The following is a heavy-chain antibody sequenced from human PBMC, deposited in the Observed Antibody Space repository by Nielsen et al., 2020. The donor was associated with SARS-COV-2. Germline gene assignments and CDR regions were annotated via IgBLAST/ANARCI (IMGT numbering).Heavy chain of an antibody. Sequence: GESLKISCAASGFTFSSYAMHWVRQAPGKGLEWVAVISYDGSNKYYADSVKGRFTISRDNSKNTLYLQMNSLRAEDTAVYYCVQGPYDSSGYYYESLDAFDIWGQGTMVTVSS. CDR1: GFTFSSYA. CDR2: ISYDGSNK. J-gene: IGHJ3*02. CDR3: VQGPYDSSGYYYESLDAFDI. D-gene: IGHD3-22*01. V-gene: IGHV3-30-3*01.